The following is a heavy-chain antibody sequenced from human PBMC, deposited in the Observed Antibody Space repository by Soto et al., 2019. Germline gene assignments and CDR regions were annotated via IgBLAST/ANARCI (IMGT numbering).Heavy chain of an antibody. Sequence: SETLSLTCTVSGGSISTYWSWIRQPPGKGLEWLGYIFYSGSTNYNPSLKSRVTISIDTSKNQFSLKLHSVTAADTAVYYCARHRGTVTVYGGGYDSGFDYWGQGILVTVSS. V-gene: IGHV4-59*08. CDR2: IFYSGST. CDR1: GGSISTY. CDR3: ARHRGTVTVYGGGYDSGFDY. J-gene: IGHJ4*02. D-gene: IGHD5-12*01.